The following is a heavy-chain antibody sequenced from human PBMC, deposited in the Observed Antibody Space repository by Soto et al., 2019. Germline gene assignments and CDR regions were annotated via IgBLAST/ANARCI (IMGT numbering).Heavy chain of an antibody. D-gene: IGHD2-2*02. CDR3: AKDIPYFGTAGGFDY. CDR1: GFTFSSYG. V-gene: IGHV3-30*18. J-gene: IGHJ4*02. Sequence: GGSLRLSCAASGFTFSSYGMHWVRQAPGKGLEWVAVISYDGSNKYYADSVKGRFTISRDNSKNTLYLQMNSLRAEDTAVYYCAKDIPYFGTAGGFDYWGQGTLVTVSS. CDR2: ISYDGSNK.